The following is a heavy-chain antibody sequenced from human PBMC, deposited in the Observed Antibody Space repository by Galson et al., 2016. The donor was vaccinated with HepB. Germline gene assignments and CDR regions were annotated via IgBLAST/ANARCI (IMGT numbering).Heavy chain of an antibody. D-gene: IGHD4-23*01. CDR3: ARARVTYGGHPDTFDI. Sequence: SWVRQHPGKGLEWIGYIYYIGTTYYNPSLKSRLTISVDTSKNQVSLKVTFVTAADTAVYYCARARVTYGGHPDTFDIWGQGTLVTVSS. J-gene: IGHJ3*02. V-gene: IGHV4-31*02. CDR2: IYYIGTT.